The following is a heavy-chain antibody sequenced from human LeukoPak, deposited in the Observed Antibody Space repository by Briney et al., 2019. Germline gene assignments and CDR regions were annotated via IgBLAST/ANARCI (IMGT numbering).Heavy chain of an antibody. Sequence: SETLSLTCAVSGDSISYHNYYWDWIRQPPGKGLEWIGTVYYTGNTYYNPSLKSRVAISVDTSKNQFSLQLTSTTAADTAVYYCARLRAMAGHRGGFDFWGRGTMVTVSS. J-gene: IGHJ3*01. CDR3: ARLRAMAGHRGGFDF. D-gene: IGHD6-19*01. V-gene: IGHV4-39*01. CDR2: VYYTGNT. CDR1: GDSISYHNYY.